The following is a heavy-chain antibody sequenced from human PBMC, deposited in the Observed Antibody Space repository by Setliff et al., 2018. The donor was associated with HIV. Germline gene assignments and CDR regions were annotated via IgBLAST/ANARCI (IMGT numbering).Heavy chain of an antibody. J-gene: IGHJ3*02. CDR3: ARHSDFWSEDAFDI. Sequence: KPSETLSLTCTVSGGSMNSYYWSWIRQPPGKGLEWIGYIYTSGSTKYNPSLKSRVTILVDPSKNQFSLRLSSVTAADTAVYYCARHSDFWSEDAFDIWGQGTMVTVSS. CDR1: GGSMNSYY. CDR2: IYTSGST. D-gene: IGHD3-3*01. V-gene: IGHV4-4*09.